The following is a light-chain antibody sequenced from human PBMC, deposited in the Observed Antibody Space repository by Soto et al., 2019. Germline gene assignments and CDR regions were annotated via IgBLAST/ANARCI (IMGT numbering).Light chain of an antibody. J-gene: IGLJ1*01. CDR3: SSYTSRSTLV. CDR1: SSDVGGYNY. V-gene: IGLV2-14*01. Sequence: QSALTQPASVSGSPGQSITISCTGTSSDVGGYNYVSWYQQHPGKAPKLMIYEVSNRPSGVSNRFSGSKSGNTASLTISGLQAEDEAAYYCSSYTSRSTLVFGPGPKVTVL. CDR2: EVS.